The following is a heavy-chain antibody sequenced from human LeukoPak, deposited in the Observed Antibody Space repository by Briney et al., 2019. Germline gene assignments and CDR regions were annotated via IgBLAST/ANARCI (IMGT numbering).Heavy chain of an antibody. CDR3: ARDAGHEYYYYYYYMDV. CDR2: INPNSGGT. V-gene: IGHV1-2*02. J-gene: IGHJ6*03. Sequence: GASVKVSCKASGYTFTGYYMHWVRQAPGQGLEWMGWINPNSGGTNYAQKFQGRVTMTRDTSISTAYMELRRLRSDDTAVYYCARDAGHEYYYYYYYMDVWGKGTTVTVSS. CDR1: GYTFTGYY.